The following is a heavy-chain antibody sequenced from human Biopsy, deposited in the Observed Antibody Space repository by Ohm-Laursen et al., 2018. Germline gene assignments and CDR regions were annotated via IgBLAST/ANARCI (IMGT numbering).Heavy chain of an antibody. V-gene: IGHV1-69*13. D-gene: IGHD1-26*01. CDR3: ARGPHSGSHSCFDY. CDR2: ITPIFDIN. CDR1: GGTFSSYS. J-gene: IGHJ4*02. Sequence: SVKVSCNASGGTFSSYSITWVRQAPGQGLEWMGGITPIFDINNYAQKFQGRLTITADESTSTAYMELSGLRSEDTAVYYCARGPHSGSHSCFDYWGRGTLVTVSS.